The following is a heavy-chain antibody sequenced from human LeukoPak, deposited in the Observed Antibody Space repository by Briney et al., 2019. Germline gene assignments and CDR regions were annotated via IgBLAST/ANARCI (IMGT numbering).Heavy chain of an antibody. CDR2: ISRRGNT. J-gene: IGHJ4*02. V-gene: IGHV4-34*01. CDR1: GGSLSGRY. D-gene: IGHD3-10*01. CDR3: ARHGEYYFDY. Sequence: SETLSLTSAVYGGSLSGRYWSWFRQPPGKGLEWIGQISRRGNTNYTPSLKSRVTISVDTSKNQLSLKLSTVTAADTALYYCARHGEYYFDYWGQGTLVTVSS.